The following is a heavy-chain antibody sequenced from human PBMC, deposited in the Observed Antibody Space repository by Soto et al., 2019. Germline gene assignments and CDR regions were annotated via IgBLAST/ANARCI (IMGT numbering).Heavy chain of an antibody. J-gene: IGHJ4*02. CDR3: ASPPLLNAYYDFWSGPFDY. D-gene: IGHD3-3*01. CDR2: IIPIFGTA. V-gene: IGHV1-69*13. Sequence: GASVKVSCKASGGTFSSYAISWVRQAPGQGLEWMGGIIPIFGTANYAQKFQGRVTITADESTSTAYMELSSLRSEDTAVYYCASPPLLNAYYDFWSGPFDYWGQGTLVTVSS. CDR1: GGTFSSYA.